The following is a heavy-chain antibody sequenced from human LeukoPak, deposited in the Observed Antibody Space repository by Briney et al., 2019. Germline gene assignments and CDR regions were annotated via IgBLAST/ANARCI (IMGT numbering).Heavy chain of an antibody. Sequence: SETLSLTCTVSGASISAYYWSWIRQPPGKGLEWIGYIYSSGSTNYNPSLKSRVTMSVDTSKNQFSLKVNSVTAADTAVYYCARVYDSGSQAYFYYMDVWGKGTTVTISS. CDR2: IYSSGST. CDR3: ARVYDSGSQAYFYYMDV. J-gene: IGHJ6*03. V-gene: IGHV4-59*01. D-gene: IGHD3-10*01. CDR1: GASISAYY.